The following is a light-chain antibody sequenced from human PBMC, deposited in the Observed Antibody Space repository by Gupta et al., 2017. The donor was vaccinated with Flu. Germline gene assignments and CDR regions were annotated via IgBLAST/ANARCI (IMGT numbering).Light chain of an antibody. CDR2: WAS. CDR1: QSVLYSSNNKNY. V-gene: IGKV4-1*01. CDR3: QQYYSSPWT. J-gene: IGKJ1*01. Sequence: SLGEGATINCKSSQSVLYSSNNKNYLAWYQQKPGQPPKLLIYWASTRESGVPDRFSGNGSGTDFTLTISSLQAEDVAVYYCQQYYSSPWTFGQGAKVEIK.